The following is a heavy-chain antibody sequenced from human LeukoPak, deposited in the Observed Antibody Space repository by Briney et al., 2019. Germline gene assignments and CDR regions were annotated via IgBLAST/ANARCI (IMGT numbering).Heavy chain of an antibody. CDR1: GFTFSSYA. V-gene: IGHV3-30-3*01. J-gene: IGHJ4*02. CDR2: ISYDGSNK. Sequence: GGSLRLSCAASGFTFSSYAMHWVRQAPGKGLEWVAVISYDGSNKYYADSVKGRFTISRDNSKNTLYLQMDSLRAEDTAVYYCAREGPVGANPGEYFDYWGQGTLVTVSS. D-gene: IGHD1-26*01. CDR3: AREGPVGANPGEYFDY.